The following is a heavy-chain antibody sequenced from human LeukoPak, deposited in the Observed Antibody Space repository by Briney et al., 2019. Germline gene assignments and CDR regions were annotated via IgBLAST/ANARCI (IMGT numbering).Heavy chain of an antibody. V-gene: IGHV1-69*05. J-gene: IGHJ4*02. CDR1: GDTFRSYG. CDR2: IIPIFGTT. CDR3: ARDSLKTATPLDY. D-gene: IGHD1-26*01. Sequence: SVKVSCKVSGDTFRSYGINWVRQAPGQGLEWMGRIIPIFGTTNYAQKFQGRVTITTDESTSTAYMELSSLRSEDTAIYYCARDSLKTATPLDYWGQGTLVTVSS.